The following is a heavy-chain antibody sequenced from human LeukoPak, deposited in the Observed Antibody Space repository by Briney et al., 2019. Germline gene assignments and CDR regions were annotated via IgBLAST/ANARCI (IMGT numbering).Heavy chain of an antibody. CDR1: GLILKDYA. Sequence: PGGSLRLSCVGSGLILKDYAMHWVRQVPGKGLEWVSGISWNSGSIGYADSVKGRFTISRDNAKNSLYLQMNSLRAEDTALYYCAKDITTVVKAFDIWGQGTMVTVSS. CDR3: AKDITTVVKAFDI. V-gene: IGHV3-9*01. CDR2: ISWNSGSI. J-gene: IGHJ3*02. D-gene: IGHD4-23*01.